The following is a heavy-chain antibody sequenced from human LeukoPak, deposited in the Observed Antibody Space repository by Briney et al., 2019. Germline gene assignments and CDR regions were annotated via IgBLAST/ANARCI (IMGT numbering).Heavy chain of an antibody. D-gene: IGHD2-2*01. Sequence: GASLKISFKGSGYSFTSYWIGWVRPMPGKGLEWMGIIYPGDSDTRYSPSFQGQVTIPADKSISTAYLQWSSLKASDTAMYYCARRQVPAAHVDYWGQGTLVTVSS. CDR2: IYPGDSDT. V-gene: IGHV5-51*01. J-gene: IGHJ4*02. CDR3: ARRQVPAAHVDY. CDR1: GYSFTSYW.